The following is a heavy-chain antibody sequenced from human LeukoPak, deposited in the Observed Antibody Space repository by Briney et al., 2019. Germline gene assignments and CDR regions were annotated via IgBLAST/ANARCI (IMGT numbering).Heavy chain of an antibody. J-gene: IGHJ4*02. CDR3: ARDTRTISGWYGVDY. Sequence: GRSLRLSCAASGFTFSSYAMHWVRQAPGKGLEWVSIISYDGGNKYYADSVKDRFTISRDNSKNTLYLQMNSLIAEDTAVYYCARDTRTISGWYGVDYWGQGTLVTVSS. V-gene: IGHV3-30-3*01. CDR2: ISYDGGNK. CDR1: GFTFSSYA. D-gene: IGHD6-19*01.